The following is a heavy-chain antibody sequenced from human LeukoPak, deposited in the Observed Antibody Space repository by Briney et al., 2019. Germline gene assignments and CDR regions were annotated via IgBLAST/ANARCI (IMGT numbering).Heavy chain of an antibody. CDR3: ARQHCSGGDCYFFD. V-gene: IGHV3-33*01. J-gene: IGHJ4*02. CDR2: IWYDGNNK. CDR1: GFTFSSYG. D-gene: IGHD2-15*01. Sequence: GGSLRLSCAASGFTFSSYGMHWVRQAPGKGLEWVALIWYDGNNKYYADSVKGRFTISRDNSKNTLYLPLNSLRAEDTAVYYCARQHCSGGDCYFFDWGQGTLVTVSS.